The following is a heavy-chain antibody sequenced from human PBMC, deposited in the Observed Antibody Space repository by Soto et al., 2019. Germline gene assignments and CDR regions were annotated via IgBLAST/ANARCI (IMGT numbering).Heavy chain of an antibody. CDR2: INTIFGIT. D-gene: IGHD6-13*01. V-gene: IGHV1-69*01. CDR3: ARGGHGSSSNH. Sequence: QVQLVQSGAEVKKPGSSVKVSCRASGGTFNNYVVTWVRQAPGQGLEWVGWINTIFGITNYAQNLEGRVTITADESTTTVHMEMTSLTSDDTAVYFCARGGHGSSSNHSGQGTLVTVSS. J-gene: IGHJ1*01. CDR1: GGTFNNYV.